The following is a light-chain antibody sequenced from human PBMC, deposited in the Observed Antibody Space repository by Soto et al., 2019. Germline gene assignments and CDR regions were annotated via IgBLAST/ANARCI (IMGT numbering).Light chain of an antibody. CDR1: SSDVGGYNY. CDR2: EVT. V-gene: IGLV2-8*01. Sequence: QSALTQPPSASGSPGQSVTISCTGTSSDVGGYNYVSWYQQYPGKAPKLMIYEVTKRPSGVPVRFSGSKSGNTASLTVSGLQAEDEADYYCSSYAGSNNLVFGGGTQLTVL. CDR3: SSYAGSNNLV. J-gene: IGLJ2*01.